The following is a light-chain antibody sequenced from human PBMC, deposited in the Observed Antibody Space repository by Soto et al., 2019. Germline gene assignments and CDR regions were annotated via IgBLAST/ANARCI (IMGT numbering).Light chain of an antibody. CDR3: QQYGSSPLT. CDR1: QSVSSSY. J-gene: IGKJ1*01. CDR2: GAS. Sequence: EIVLTQSPGTLSLSPGERATLSCRARQSVSSSYLAWYQQKPGQAPRLLIYGASSRATGIPDRFSGSGSGTDFTLTISGLVPEDCAVYYCQQYGSSPLTFGQGTKVEIK. V-gene: IGKV3-20*01.